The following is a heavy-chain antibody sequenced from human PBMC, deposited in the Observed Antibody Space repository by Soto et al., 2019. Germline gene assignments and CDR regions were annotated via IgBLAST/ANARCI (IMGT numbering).Heavy chain of an antibody. CDR1: GFTFSTFA. J-gene: IGHJ4*02. Sequence: GSLVLAGSASGFTFSTFAMNWVRQAPGKGLEWVSAIGDSGSSTYYADSLRGRFTISRDNSKNTLYLQMNSLRAEDTAVYYCAKGGGWLYYFDYWGQGTQVTVYS. D-gene: IGHD6-19*01. V-gene: IGHV3-23*01. CDR3: AKGGGWLYYFDY. CDR2: IGDSGSST.